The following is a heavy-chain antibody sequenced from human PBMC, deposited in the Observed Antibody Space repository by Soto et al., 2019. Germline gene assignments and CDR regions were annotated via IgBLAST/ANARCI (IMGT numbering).Heavy chain of an antibody. V-gene: IGHV3-72*01. Sequence: GGSLRLSCAASGFTFSDHYMDWVRQVPGKGLEWVGRTRNKANSYTTEYAASVKGRFTISRDDSKNSLYLQMNSLKTEDTAVYYCASHRIVGAITYYYYGMGVWGQGTTVTVSS. J-gene: IGHJ6*02. CDR3: ASHRIVGAITYYYYGMGV. D-gene: IGHD1-26*01. CDR1: GFTFSDHY. CDR2: TRNKANSYTT.